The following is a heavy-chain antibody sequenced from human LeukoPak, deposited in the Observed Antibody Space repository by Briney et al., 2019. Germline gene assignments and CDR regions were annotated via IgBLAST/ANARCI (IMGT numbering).Heavy chain of an antibody. CDR2: ISDSGGTT. Sequence: GGSLRLSCGASGFAFSSFRMSWVRQAPGRGLEWVSGISDSGGTTYYADSVKGRFTISRDNSKNTLYLQMNSLRAEDTAVYYCAKHSYRVDSFTDYWGQGTLVTVSS. CDR3: AKHSYRVDSFTDY. V-gene: IGHV3-23*01. CDR1: GFAFSSFR. D-gene: IGHD5-12*01. J-gene: IGHJ4*02.